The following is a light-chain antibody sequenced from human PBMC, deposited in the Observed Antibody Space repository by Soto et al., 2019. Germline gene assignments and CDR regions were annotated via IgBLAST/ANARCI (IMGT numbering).Light chain of an antibody. CDR2: AAS. Sequence: DIQMTQSPSSLSASVGDRVTITCRASQGIRNDLGWYQQKPGKAPKRLIYAASSLQSGVPSRFSGSGSGTXXXXXXXXLXPXDFATYYCLQHNSYPPSFGQGTKLEIK. J-gene: IGKJ2*01. CDR3: LQHNSYPPS. CDR1: QGIRND. V-gene: IGKV1-17*01.